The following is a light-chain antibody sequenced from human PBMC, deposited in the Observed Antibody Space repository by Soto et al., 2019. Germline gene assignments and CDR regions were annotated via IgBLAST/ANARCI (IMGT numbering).Light chain of an antibody. CDR2: TAS. V-gene: IGKV1-27*01. CDR3: QKYNSAPYT. CDR1: QGITKY. Sequence: DIQMTQSPSSLSASVGDRVTITCRASQGITKYLARYQQKPWKVPNLLIYTASTLQSGVPPRFSGSGYGTDFTLTISSLQPEDVATYYCQKYNSAPYTLDPGTKVDIK. J-gene: IGKJ3*01.